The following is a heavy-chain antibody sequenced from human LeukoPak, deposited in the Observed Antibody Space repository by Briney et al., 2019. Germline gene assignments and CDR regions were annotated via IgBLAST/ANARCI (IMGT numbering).Heavy chain of an antibody. V-gene: IGHV3-33*01. J-gene: IGHJ4*02. Sequence: GGSLRLSCAASGFTFSSYGMHWVRQAPGRGLEWVAVIWYDGSNKYYADSVKGRFTISRDNSKNTLYLQMNSLRAEDTAVYYCARDLHPLGIANADPFDYWGQGTLVTVSS. D-gene: IGHD7-27*01. CDR2: IWYDGSNK. CDR3: ARDLHPLGIANADPFDY. CDR1: GFTFSSYG.